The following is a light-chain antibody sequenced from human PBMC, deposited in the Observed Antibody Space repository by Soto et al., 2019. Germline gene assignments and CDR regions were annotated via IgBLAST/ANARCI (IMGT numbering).Light chain of an antibody. CDR1: LGISSA. J-gene: IGKJ4*02. Sequence: AIQLTQSPSSLSASVGDRVTITCRASLGISSALAWYQQKPGKPPKLLIYDASSVESGVPSRFSGSGSGTDFTLTISSLQPGDFETYYCQQFDTSPLTFGGGTKVEIK. CDR2: DAS. CDR3: QQFDTSPLT. V-gene: IGKV1-13*02.